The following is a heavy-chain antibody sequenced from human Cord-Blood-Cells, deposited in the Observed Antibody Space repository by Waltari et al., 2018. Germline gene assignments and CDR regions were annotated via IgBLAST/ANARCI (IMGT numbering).Heavy chain of an antibody. CDR2: IKQDGSEK. Sequence: EVQLVESGGGLVQPGGSLRLSCAASGFPFGRYWMSWVRQAPGKGLEWVANIKQDGSEKYYVDSVKGRFTISRDNAKNSLYLQMNSLRAEDTAVYYCARVFQLGSHFDYWGQGTLVTVSS. CDR1: GFPFGRYW. J-gene: IGHJ4*02. CDR3: ARVFQLGSHFDY. D-gene: IGHD7-27*01. V-gene: IGHV3-7*01.